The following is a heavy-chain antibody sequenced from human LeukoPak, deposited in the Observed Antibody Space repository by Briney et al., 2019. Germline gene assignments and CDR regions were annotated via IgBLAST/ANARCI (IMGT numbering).Heavy chain of an antibody. CDR1: GDTVSNKRSA. CDR2: TYYRSKWYN. J-gene: IGHJ3*02. D-gene: IGHD4-17*01. V-gene: IGHV6-1*01. Sequence: SQTLSLTCAISGDTVSNKRSAWNWIRQSPSRGLEWLGRTYYRSKWYNDYAVSVKSRITINPDTSKNQFSLQLNSVSPEDTAVYYCARDYGDYVDAFDIWGQGTMVTVSS. CDR3: ARDYGDYVDAFDI.